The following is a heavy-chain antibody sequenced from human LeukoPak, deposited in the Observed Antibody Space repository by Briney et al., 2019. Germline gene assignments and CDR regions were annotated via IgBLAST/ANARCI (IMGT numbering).Heavy chain of an antibody. D-gene: IGHD3-10*01. CDR1: GGSTSSSRYS. CDR3: AREGVGYYYGSLGGFDP. CDR2: IYYSGST. V-gene: IGHV4-61*01. J-gene: IGHJ5*02. Sequence: SETLSLTCTVSGGSTSSSRYSWGWIRQPPGKGLEWIGYIYYSGSTNYNPSLKSRVTISVDTSKNQFSLKLSSVTAADTAVYYCAREGVGYYYGSLGGFDPWGQGTLVTVSS.